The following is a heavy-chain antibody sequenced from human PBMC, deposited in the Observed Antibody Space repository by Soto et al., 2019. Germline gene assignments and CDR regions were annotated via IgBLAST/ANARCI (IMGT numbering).Heavy chain of an antibody. D-gene: IGHD6-6*01. CDR1: GHSFTSYW. CDR3: ARLRYSSSLGYYYGMDV. CDR2: IYPGDSDT. Sequence: GESLKISFKGSGHSFTSYWIGWVRQMPGKGLEWMGIIYPGDSDTRYSPSFQGQVTISADKSISTAYLQWSSLKASDTAMYYCARLRYSSSLGYYYGMDVWGQGTTITVSS. V-gene: IGHV5-51*01. J-gene: IGHJ6*02.